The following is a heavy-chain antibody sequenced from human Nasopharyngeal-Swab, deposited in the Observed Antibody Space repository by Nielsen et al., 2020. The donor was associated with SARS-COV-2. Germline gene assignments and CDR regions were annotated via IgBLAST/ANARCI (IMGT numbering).Heavy chain of an antibody. V-gene: IGHV3-7*05. CDR3: ARVSLSPAPDY. Sequence: GESLKISCAASGFTFSSFGMHWVRQAPGRGLEWVAHINQDGSVKGYMGSVKGRFTISRDNAKNSLYLQMDTLGAEDTALYYCARVSLSPAPDYWGQGTQVTVSS. CDR1: GFTFSSFG. CDR2: INQDGSVK. D-gene: IGHD1-14*01. J-gene: IGHJ4*02.